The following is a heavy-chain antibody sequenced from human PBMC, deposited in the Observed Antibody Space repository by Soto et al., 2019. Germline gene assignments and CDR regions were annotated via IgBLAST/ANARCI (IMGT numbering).Heavy chain of an antibody. Sequence: PVGSLRLSCAASGFTFSDYYMSWIRQARGEGLEWVSYISSSSSYTNYADSVKGRFTISRDNAKNSLYLQMNSLRAEDTAVYYCARDRGGYSGWPYFDYWGQGTLVTVSS. J-gene: IGHJ4*02. CDR2: ISSSSSYT. CDR1: GFTFSDYY. CDR3: ARDRGGYSGWPYFDY. D-gene: IGHD5-12*01. V-gene: IGHV3-11*06.